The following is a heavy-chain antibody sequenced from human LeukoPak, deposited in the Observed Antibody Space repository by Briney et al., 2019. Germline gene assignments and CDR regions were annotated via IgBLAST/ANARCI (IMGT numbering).Heavy chain of an antibody. D-gene: IGHD1-26*01. CDR3: ARQMLPGGSYQSFDY. CDR1: GYRFNNYW. Sequence: GESLKISCKGSGYRFNNYWIAWVRQMPGKGLEWMGIIYPGDSTTRYSPSFQGQVTISADKSISTAYLQWSSLKASDTAMYYCARQMLPGGSYQSFDYWGQGTLVTVSS. CDR2: IYPGDSTT. J-gene: IGHJ4*02. V-gene: IGHV5-51*01.